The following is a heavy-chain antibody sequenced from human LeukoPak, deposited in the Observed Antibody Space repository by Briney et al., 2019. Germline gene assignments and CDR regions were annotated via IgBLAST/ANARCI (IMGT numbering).Heavy chain of an antibody. J-gene: IGHJ4*02. D-gene: IGHD6-13*01. CDR2: IYTSGST. Sequence: SETLSLTCTVSGGSISSYYWSWIRQPAGKGLEWIGRIYTSGSTNYNPSLKSRVTMSVDTFKNQVSLKLNSVTAADTAIYYCARDLTPAAGVDSWGRGTLVTVSS. V-gene: IGHV4-4*07. CDR1: GGSISSYY. CDR3: ARDLTPAAGVDS.